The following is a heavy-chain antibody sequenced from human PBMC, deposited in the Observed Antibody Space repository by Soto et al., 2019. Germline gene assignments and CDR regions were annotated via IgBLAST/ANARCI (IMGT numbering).Heavy chain of an antibody. CDR2: MNPNSGNT. J-gene: IGHJ5*02. D-gene: IGHD3-16*01. Sequence: QVQLVQSGAEVKKPGASVKVSCKASGYNFTSYAINWVRLATGQGLEWMGWMNPNSGNTAYAQKFQGRVTMTRNTSISTAYMELSSLRYEDTAVYYCARLKQDYAVAWGQGTLVTVSS. CDR1: GYNFTSYA. CDR3: ARLKQDYAVA. V-gene: IGHV1-8*01.